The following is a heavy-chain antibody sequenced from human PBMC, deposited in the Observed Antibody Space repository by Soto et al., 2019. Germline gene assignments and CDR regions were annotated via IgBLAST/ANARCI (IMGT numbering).Heavy chain of an antibody. V-gene: IGHV3-21*01. CDR2: ISSSSSYI. Sequence: EVQLVESGGGLVKPGGSPRLSCAASGFTFSSYSMNWVRQAPGKGLEWVSSISSSSSYIYYADSVKGRFTISRDNAKNSLYLQMNSLRAEDTAVYYCAPSSSLWNYWGQGTLVTVSS. D-gene: IGHD6-13*01. CDR3: APSSSLWNY. J-gene: IGHJ4*02. CDR1: GFTFSSYS.